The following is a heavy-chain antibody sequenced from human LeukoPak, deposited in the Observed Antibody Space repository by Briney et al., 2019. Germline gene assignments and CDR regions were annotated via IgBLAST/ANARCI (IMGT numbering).Heavy chain of an antibody. Sequence: ASVTVSCKASGYTFTGNYMHWVRPAPGQGLEWMGWINPNSGGTNYAQKFQGRVTMTRDTSISTAYMELSRLRSDDTAVYYCARAHYDFWSGYYTDLDYWGQGTLVTVSS. V-gene: IGHV1-2*02. D-gene: IGHD3-3*01. CDR2: INPNSGGT. J-gene: IGHJ4*02. CDR1: GYTFTGNY. CDR3: ARAHYDFWSGYYTDLDY.